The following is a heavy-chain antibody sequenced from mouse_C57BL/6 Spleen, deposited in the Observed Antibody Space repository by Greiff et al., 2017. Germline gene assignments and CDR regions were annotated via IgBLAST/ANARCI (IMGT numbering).Heavy chain of an antibody. CDR1: GYTFTGYW. V-gene: IGHV1-9*01. Sequence: QVQLQQSGAELMKPGASVKLSCKAIGYTFTGYWIEWVKLRPGNGLEWIGEILPGSGSTNYNEKFKGKATFTADKSSNTAFMQISSLTTEDSAIYCCATLLAAYWGQGTLVTVSA. D-gene: IGHD2-1*01. CDR3: ATLLAAY. CDR2: ILPGSGST. J-gene: IGHJ3*01.